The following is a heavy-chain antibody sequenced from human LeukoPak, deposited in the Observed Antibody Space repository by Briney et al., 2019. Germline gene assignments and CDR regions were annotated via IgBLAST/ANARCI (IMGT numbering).Heavy chain of an antibody. Sequence: ASVKVSFKASGYTFTGYYMHWVRQAPGQGLEWMGWINPNSGGTNYAQKFQGRVTMTRDTSISTAYMELSRLRSDDTAVYYCAREPTSYYDFWSGYSILNYYMDVWGKGTTVTVSS. CDR1: GYTFTGYY. D-gene: IGHD3-3*01. CDR2: INPNSGGT. J-gene: IGHJ6*03. CDR3: AREPTSYYDFWSGYSILNYYMDV. V-gene: IGHV1-2*02.